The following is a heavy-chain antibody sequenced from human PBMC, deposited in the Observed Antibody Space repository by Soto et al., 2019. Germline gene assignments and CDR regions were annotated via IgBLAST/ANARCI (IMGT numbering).Heavy chain of an antibody. CDR2: IIPIFGTA. V-gene: IGHV1-69*01. Sequence: QEQLVQSGAEVKKPGSSVKVSCKASGGIFSSYAISWVRQAPGQGLEWMGGIIPIFGTANYAQKLQGRVTNTADESTNTASMDLSSLKSEDTAIYYCARGGSGYVWFNEFWGQGTLVTVSS. D-gene: IGHD3-22*01. CDR1: GGIFSSYA. J-gene: IGHJ4*02. CDR3: ARGGSGYVWFNEF.